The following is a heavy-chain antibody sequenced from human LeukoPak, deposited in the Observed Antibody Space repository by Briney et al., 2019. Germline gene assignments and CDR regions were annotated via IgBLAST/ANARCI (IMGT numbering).Heavy chain of an antibody. Sequence: GSLRLSCTAPGFTFNNFAMSWVRQAPGEGLEWLASLTGSGHQIYYADSVKGRFTISRDNSENTLYLDMNNLRAEDTAIYYCAKDGRYSGYDFAESWGQGTLVTVSS. V-gene: IGHV3-23*01. D-gene: IGHD5-12*01. CDR1: GFTFNNFA. J-gene: IGHJ5*02. CDR2: LTGSGHQI. CDR3: AKDGRYSGYDFAES.